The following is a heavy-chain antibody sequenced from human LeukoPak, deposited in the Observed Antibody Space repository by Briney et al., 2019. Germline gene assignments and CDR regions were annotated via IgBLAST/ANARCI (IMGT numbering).Heavy chain of an antibody. CDR3: ARLYFDSYYYYYYMDV. CDR2: ISAYNGNT. CDR1: GYTFTSYG. Sequence: ASVKVSCKASGYTFTSYGISWVRQAPGQGLEWMGWISAYNGNTNYAQKLQGRVTMTTDPSTSTAYMELRSLRSDDTAVYYCARLYFDSYYYYYYMDVWGKGTTVTVSS. V-gene: IGHV1-18*01. D-gene: IGHD3-9*01. J-gene: IGHJ6*03.